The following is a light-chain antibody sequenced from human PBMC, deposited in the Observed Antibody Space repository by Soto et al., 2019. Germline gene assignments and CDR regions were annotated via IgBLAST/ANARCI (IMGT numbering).Light chain of an antibody. Sequence: IVLTQSPGTLSLSPGERVTLSCRASQSVNNDYLAWYQQKPGQAPRLLISHTSKRATGVPDRFSGSGSGTDFTLTINRLGPEDFAVYFCQQYGSSQWTFGQGTKVDMK. J-gene: IGKJ1*01. CDR1: QSVNNDY. CDR3: QQYGSSQWT. V-gene: IGKV3-20*01. CDR2: HTS.